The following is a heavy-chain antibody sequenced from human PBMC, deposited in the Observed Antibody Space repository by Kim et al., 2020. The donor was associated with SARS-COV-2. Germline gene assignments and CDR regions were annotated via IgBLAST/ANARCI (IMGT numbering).Heavy chain of an antibody. Sequence: GGSLRLSCAASGFTFSSYAMHWVRQAPGKGLEWVAVISYDGSNKYYADSVKGRFTISRDNSKNTLYLQMNSLRAEDTAVYYCARLVVGATQPTGRLTDI. CDR2: ISYDGSNK. J-gene: IGHJ3*02. V-gene: IGHV3-30-3*01. D-gene: IGHD1-26*01. CDR1: GFTFSSYA. CDR3: ARLVVGATQPTGRLTDI.